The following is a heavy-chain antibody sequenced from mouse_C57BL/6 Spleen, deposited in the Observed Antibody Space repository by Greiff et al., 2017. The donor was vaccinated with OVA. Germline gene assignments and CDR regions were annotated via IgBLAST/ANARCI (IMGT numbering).Heavy chain of an antibody. CDR2: IYPGSGST. V-gene: IGHV1-55*01. D-gene: IGHD1-1*01. CDR3: ARGRFYYYGSSTPDY. CDR1: GYTFTSYW. J-gene: IGHJ4*01. Sequence: VQLQQPGAELVKPGASVKMSCKASGYTFTSYWITWVKQRPGQGLEWIGDIYPGSGSTNYNEKFKSKATLTVDTSSSTAYMQLSSLTSEDSAVYYCARGRFYYYGSSTPDYWGQGTSVTVSS.